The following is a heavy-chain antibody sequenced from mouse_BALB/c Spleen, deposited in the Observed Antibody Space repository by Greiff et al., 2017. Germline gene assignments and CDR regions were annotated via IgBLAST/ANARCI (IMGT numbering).Heavy chain of an antibody. V-gene: IGHV5-12-2*01. CDR2: ISNGGGST. CDR1: GFTFSSYT. CDR3: ARLYRAYAMDY. Sequence: EVQVVESGGGLVQPGGSLKLSCAASGFTFSSYTMSWVRQTPEKRLEWVAYISNGGGSTYYPDTVKGRFTISRDNAKNTLYLQMSSLKSEDTAMYYCARLYRAYAMDYWGQGTSVTVSS. D-gene: IGHD2-14*01. J-gene: IGHJ4*01.